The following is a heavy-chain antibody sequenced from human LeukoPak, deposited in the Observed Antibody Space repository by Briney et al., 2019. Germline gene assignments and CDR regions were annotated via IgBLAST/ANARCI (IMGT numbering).Heavy chain of an antibody. Sequence: GGSLRLSCAASGFTISSYAMSWVRQAPGKVLEWVSAISGSGGSTYYADSVKGRFTISRDNSKNTLYLQMNSLRAEDTAVYYCATGNWAAADDYWAQGTLVTVSS. J-gene: IGHJ4*02. CDR2: ISGSGGST. V-gene: IGHV3-23*01. CDR1: GFTISSYA. D-gene: IGHD6-13*01. CDR3: ATGNWAAADDY.